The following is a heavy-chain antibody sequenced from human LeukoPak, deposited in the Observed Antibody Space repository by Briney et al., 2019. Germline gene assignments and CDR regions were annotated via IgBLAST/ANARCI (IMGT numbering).Heavy chain of an antibody. CDR2: INHSGST. J-gene: IGHJ4*02. Sequence: PSETLSLTCAVYGGSFSGYYWSWIRQPPGKGLEWIGEINHSGSTNYNPSLKSRVTISVDKSKNQFSLKLSSVPAADTAVYYCARVLRGYFDYCGRGNVVTVSS. V-gene: IGHV4-34*01. D-gene: IGHD3-10*01. CDR1: GGSFSGYY. CDR3: ARVLRGYFDY.